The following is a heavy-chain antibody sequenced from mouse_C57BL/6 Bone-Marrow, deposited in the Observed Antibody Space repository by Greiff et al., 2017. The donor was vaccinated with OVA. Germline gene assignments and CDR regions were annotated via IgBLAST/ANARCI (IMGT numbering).Heavy chain of an antibody. V-gene: IGHV1-4*01. CDR1: GYTFTSYT. Sequence: QVQLKESGAELARPGASVKMSCKASGYTFTSYTMNWVKQRPGQGLEWIGYINPSSGYTKYNQKFKDKATLTSDKSSSTAYMQLSSLTSEDSAFYYCASYTTDYWGKGTTLTVSA. CDR3: ASYTTDY. CDR2: INPSSGYT. J-gene: IGHJ2*01. D-gene: IGHD1-1*01.